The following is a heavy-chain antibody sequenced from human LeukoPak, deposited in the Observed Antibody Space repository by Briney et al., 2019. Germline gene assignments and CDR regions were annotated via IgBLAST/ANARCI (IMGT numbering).Heavy chain of an antibody. CDR2: IIPIFGTA. D-gene: IGHD2-21*01. CDR1: GGTFSSYA. CDR3: ARDCGGDCYSAFDI. V-gene: IGHV1-69*13. J-gene: IGHJ3*02. Sequence: VPSVKVSCKASGGTFSSYAISWVRQAPGQGLEWMGGIIPIFGTANYAQKFQGRVTITADESTSTAYMELSSLRSEATALYYCARDCGGDCYSAFDIWGQGTMVTVSS.